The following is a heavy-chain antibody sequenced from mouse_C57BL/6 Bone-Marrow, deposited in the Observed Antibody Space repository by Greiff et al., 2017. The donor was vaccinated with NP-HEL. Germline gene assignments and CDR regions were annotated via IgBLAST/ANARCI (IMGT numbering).Heavy chain of an antibody. Sequence: EVKLVESGGDLVKPGGSLKLSCAASGFTFSSYGMSWVRQTPDKRLEWVATISSGGSYTYYPHSVKGRFTISKDNAKNTLYLQMSSLKSEDTAMYYCARHYYSNYFDYWGQGTTLTVSS. CDR2: ISSGGSYT. CDR1: GFTFSSYG. V-gene: IGHV5-6*01. D-gene: IGHD2-5*01. CDR3: ARHYYSNYFDY. J-gene: IGHJ2*01.